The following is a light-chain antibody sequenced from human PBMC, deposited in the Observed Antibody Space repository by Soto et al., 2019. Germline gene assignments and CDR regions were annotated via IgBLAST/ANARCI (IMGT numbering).Light chain of an antibody. CDR1: QSISSY. V-gene: IGKV1-39*01. J-gene: IGKJ1*01. Sequence: DIQMTQSPSSLSAFVGDRVTITCRASQSISSYLNWYQQKPGKAPKLLIYAASSLQSGVPSRFRGGASGTDFTLTISSLQLDDFATYYCQQSYNTPLTFGQGTKVDI. CDR3: QQSYNTPLT. CDR2: AAS.